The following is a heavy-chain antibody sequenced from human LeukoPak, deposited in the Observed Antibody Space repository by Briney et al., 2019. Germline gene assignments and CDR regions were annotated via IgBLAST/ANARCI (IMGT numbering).Heavy chain of an antibody. V-gene: IGHV3-66*01. J-gene: IGHJ5*02. CDR1: GFTVSSNY. Sequence: HPGGSLRLSCAASGFTVSSNYMSWVRQAPGTGLEWVSVIYSGVTTYYADSVKGRFTISRDNSKNTLYLQMGSLRAEDMAVYYCARRGYSGYDLMDGRSTPWFDPWGQGTLVTVSS. CDR3: ARRGYSGYDLMDGRSTPWFDP. CDR2: IYSGVTT. D-gene: IGHD5-12*01.